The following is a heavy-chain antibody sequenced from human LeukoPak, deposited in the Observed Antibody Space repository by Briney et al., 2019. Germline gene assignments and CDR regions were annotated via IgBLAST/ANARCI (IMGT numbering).Heavy chain of an antibody. Sequence: GGSLRLSCAASGFTFSSYAMSWVRQAPGKGLEWVSAISGSGGSTYYADSVKGRFTISRDNSKNTLYLQMNSLRAEDTAVYYCAKGSGYYGSGSYYPFDYWGQRTLVTVSS. J-gene: IGHJ4*02. CDR1: GFTFSSYA. CDR3: AKGSGYYGSGSYYPFDY. D-gene: IGHD3-10*01. V-gene: IGHV3-23*01. CDR2: ISGSGGST.